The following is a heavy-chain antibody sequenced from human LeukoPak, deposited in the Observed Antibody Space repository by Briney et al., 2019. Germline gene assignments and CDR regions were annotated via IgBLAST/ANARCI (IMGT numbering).Heavy chain of an antibody. J-gene: IGHJ4*02. V-gene: IGHV1-69*13. CDR1: GGTFSSYA. Sequence: ASVKVSCKASGGTFSSYAISWVRQAPGQGLEWMGGIIPIFGTANYAQKFQGRVTITADESTSTAYMELSSLRSEDTAVYYCARDPLKLLFDGGNPRGTFDYWGQGTLVTVSS. CDR3: ARDPLKLLFDGGNPRGTFDY. D-gene: IGHD4-23*01. CDR2: IIPIFGTA.